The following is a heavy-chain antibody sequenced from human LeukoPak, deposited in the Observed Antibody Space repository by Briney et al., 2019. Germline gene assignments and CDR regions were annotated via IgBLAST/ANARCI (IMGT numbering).Heavy chain of an antibody. V-gene: IGHV4-59*01. Sequence: SGTLSLTCTVSGGSIGSYCWNWIRQAPGKGLEWIGYIHYSGSTNHNSSLKSRVTLSVDTSRNEYSLKLSSVTAADTAVYYCARDGVAGGFDYWGQGTLVTVSS. CDR1: GGSIGSYC. D-gene: IGHD6-19*01. J-gene: IGHJ4*02. CDR2: IHYSGST. CDR3: ARDGVAGGFDY.